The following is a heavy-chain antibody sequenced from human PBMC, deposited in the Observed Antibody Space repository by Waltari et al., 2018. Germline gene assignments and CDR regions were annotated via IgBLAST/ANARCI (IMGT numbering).Heavy chain of an antibody. J-gene: IGHJ4*02. D-gene: IGHD5-12*01. Sequence: HVQLLPSGSLGQQPRSPARVSCTPSLGNFSSYSNSWVGQANGQGCEWIGGTIPIYGTATYEQKFQGSITITADEDTGTAEMELRRLGSEDTDVYECARGAGWLQLDYWGQGTLVTVSS. CDR1: LGNFSSYS. CDR3: ARGAGWLQLDY. CDR2: TIPIYGTA. V-gene: IGHV1-69*13.